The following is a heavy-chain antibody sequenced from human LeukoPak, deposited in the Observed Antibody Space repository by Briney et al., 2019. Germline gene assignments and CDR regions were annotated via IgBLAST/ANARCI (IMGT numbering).Heavy chain of an antibody. CDR2: IKEGGSET. J-gene: IGHJ4*02. V-gene: IGHV3-7*01. D-gene: IGHD3-3*01. Sequence: GGSLRLSCAGSGFTFSNYWMNWVRQAPGKGLEWVGNIKEGGSETYYVDSVKGRFTISRDNAKNSLYLQMNSLRVEDTAVYYCASLRYLEKWGQGTLVTVSS. CDR1: GFTFSNYW. CDR3: ASLRYLEK.